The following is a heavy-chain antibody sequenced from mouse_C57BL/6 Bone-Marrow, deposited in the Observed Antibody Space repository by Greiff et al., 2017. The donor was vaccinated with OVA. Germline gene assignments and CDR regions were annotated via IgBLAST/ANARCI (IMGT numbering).Heavy chain of an antibody. CDR2: ISDGGSYT. D-gene: IGHD1-1*01. V-gene: IGHV5-4*01. CDR1: GFTFSSYA. Sequence: EVQGVESGGGLVKPGGSLKLSCAASGFTFSSYAMSWVRQTPEKRLEWVATISDGGSYTYYPDNVKGRFTISRDNAKNNLYLQMSHLKSEDTAMYYCARPITTVPPTGGLDAMDYWGQGTSVTVSS. CDR3: ARPITTVPPTGGLDAMDY. J-gene: IGHJ4*01.